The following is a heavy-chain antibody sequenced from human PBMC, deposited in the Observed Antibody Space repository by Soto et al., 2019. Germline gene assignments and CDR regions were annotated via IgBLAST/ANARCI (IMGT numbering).Heavy chain of an antibody. CDR1: GFTFTNYA. V-gene: IGHV1-3*01. CDR3: ARDHDLIQVAGNGWFEP. D-gene: IGHD6-19*01. Sequence: QVQLVQSGAEVKKPGASVKVSCKASGFTFTNYAMHWVRQAPGQRLEWMGWINAGNGNTKYAQKFQGRVTITRDTSASSAYVELSSLRSEDTAVYYCARDHDLIQVAGNGWFEPWGQGTLVTVSS. J-gene: IGHJ5*02. CDR2: INAGNGNT.